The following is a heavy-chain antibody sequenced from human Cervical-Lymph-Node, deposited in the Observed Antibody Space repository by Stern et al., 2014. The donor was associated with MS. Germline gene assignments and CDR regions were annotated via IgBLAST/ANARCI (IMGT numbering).Heavy chain of an antibody. Sequence: VQLVESGPGLVKPSETLSLTCTVSGGSFNNYYWSWIRQPPGKGLEWIGYIYQDGSTKYNPSLKSRVTISLHTSKKQFSLRLTSVTAADTAVYYCARVDDCSGGTCFSTSWFDHWGQGTLVTVSS. V-gene: IGHV4-59*01. CDR1: GGSFNNYY. CDR3: ARVDDCSGGTCFSTSWFDH. J-gene: IGHJ5*02. D-gene: IGHD2-15*01. CDR2: IYQDGST.